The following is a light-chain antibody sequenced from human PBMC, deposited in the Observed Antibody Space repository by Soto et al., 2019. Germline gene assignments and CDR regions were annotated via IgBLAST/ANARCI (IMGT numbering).Light chain of an antibody. CDR3: KQYTKWPLFN. V-gene: IGKV3-15*01. CDR1: QSVGNN. CDR2: GAS. Sequence: EILMTQSPATLSVSPGERATLSCRASQSVGNNLAWYQQRPAQAPRLLIYGASTRATGIPARFSVSGSGTEVTLNTNILQSGDFALYYCKQYTKWPLFNFGPGTRVDL. J-gene: IGKJ3*01.